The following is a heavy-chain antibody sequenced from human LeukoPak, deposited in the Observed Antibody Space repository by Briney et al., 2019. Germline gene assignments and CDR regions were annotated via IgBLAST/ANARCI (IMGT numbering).Heavy chain of an antibody. Sequence: GGSLRLSCAVSGFTFSIYAMAWVRQAPGEGLEWVSGISDQTYYADSVRGRFTISRDNSKNTLYLQMNSLRAEDTAVYYCAKGQASVTYKYFFDHWGQGTLVTVSS. J-gene: IGHJ4*02. V-gene: IGHV3-23*01. CDR2: ISDQT. D-gene: IGHD4-17*01. CDR1: GFTFSIYA. CDR3: AKGQASVTYKYFFDH.